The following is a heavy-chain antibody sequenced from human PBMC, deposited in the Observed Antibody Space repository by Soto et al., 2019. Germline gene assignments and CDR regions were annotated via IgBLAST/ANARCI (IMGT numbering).Heavy chain of an antibody. Sequence: ASVKVSCKASGYTFTSYGISWVRQAPGQGLEWMGWINPETGGTSYAQKFQGRVTLSRDTSINTACLELSSLRFDDAAVYFCARERFQVISDGMDVWGQGTTVTVSS. CDR3: ARERFQVISDGMDV. V-gene: IGHV1-2*02. J-gene: IGHJ6*02. D-gene: IGHD2-21*01. CDR1: GYTFTSYG. CDR2: INPETGGT.